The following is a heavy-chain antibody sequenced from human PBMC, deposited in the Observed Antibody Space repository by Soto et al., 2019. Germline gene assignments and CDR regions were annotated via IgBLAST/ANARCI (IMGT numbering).Heavy chain of an antibody. CDR2: IKGDGSAK. V-gene: IGHV3-7*05. CDR3: ASDVSPVSSGYYLDAFDI. Sequence: EVQLVESGGGLVQPGGSLRLSCAASGFTFGNYWMTWVRQAPGKGLEWVANIKGDGSAKSYLDSVWGRFTVSRDNAENSLFLQMNILRAEDTAPYYCASDVSPVSSGYYLDAFDIWGQGTMVTVS. D-gene: IGHD6-25*01. J-gene: IGHJ3*02. CDR1: GFTFGNYW.